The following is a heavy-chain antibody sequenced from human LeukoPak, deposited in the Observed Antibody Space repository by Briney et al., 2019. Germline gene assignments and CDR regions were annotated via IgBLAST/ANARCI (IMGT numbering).Heavy chain of an antibody. V-gene: IGHV3-7*01. J-gene: IGHJ6*03. D-gene: IGHD6-13*01. CDR1: GFTFSNAW. Sequence: PGGSLRLSCAASGFTFSNAWMSWVRQAPGKGLEWVANIKQDGSEKYYVDSVKGRFTISRDNAKNSLYLQMNSLRAEDTAVYYCARDAPVSSSWYQLWPTYYYYYMDVWGKGTTVTVSS. CDR2: IKQDGSEK. CDR3: ARDAPVSSSWYQLWPTYYYYYMDV.